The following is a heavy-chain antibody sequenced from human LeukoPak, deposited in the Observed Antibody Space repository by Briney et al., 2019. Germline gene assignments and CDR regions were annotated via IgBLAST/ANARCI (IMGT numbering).Heavy chain of an antibody. J-gene: IGHJ4*02. V-gene: IGHV4-59*11. CDR3: ATIKRGNIFGYFDS. D-gene: IGHD5-18*01. CDR2: MLDTVTT. CDR1: GDSMNSHY. Sequence: NSSETLSLTCSVSGDSMNSHYWSWVRQPPGKGLEWIGYMLDTVTTKDNPSLKSRFTLSADMSKNQFSLRLTSVTAADTAVYYCATIKRGNIFGYFDSWGQGILVTVSS.